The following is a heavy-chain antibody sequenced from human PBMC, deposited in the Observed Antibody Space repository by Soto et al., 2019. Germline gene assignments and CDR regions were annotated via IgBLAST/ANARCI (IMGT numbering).Heavy chain of an antibody. D-gene: IGHD3-22*01. V-gene: IGHV1-18*01. CDR1: GYTFTSYC. J-gene: IGHJ4*02. CDR3: ARDRRTYYYDSRGPRAFDY. Sequence: ASVKVSCKPSGYTFTSYCISWVRQAPGQGLEWMGWISAYNGNTNYAQKLQGRVTMTTDTSTSTAYMELRSLRSDDTAVYYCARDRRTYYYDSRGPRAFDYWGQGTLVTVSS. CDR2: ISAYNGNT.